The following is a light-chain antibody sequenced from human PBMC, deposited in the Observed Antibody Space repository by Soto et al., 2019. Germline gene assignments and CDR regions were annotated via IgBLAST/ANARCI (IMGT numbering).Light chain of an antibody. CDR2: DVS. V-gene: IGLV2-11*01. Sequence: QSALTQPRSVSGSPGQSVTISCTGTSSDVGGFDFVSWYQQHPGKAPKLIIYDVSKRPSGVPDRFSGSKSGNTASLTISGLQTEDEADYYCSSYTGTSTVVVFGGGTKLTVL. J-gene: IGLJ2*01. CDR1: SSDVGGFDF. CDR3: SSYTGTSTVVV.